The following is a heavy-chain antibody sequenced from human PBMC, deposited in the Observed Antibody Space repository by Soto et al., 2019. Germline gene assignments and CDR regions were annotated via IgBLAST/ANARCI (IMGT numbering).Heavy chain of an antibody. CDR1: GGTFSSYA. CDR3: ASPGGTYSSGWYYFDY. J-gene: IGHJ4*02. D-gene: IGHD6-19*01. Sequence: QVQLVQSGAEVKKPGSSVKVSCKASGGTFSSYAISWVRQAPGQGLEWMGGIIPIFGTANYAQKFQGRVTITADESTSTAYIELSSLRSEDTAVYSCASPGGTYSSGWYYFDYWGQGTLVTVSS. V-gene: IGHV1-69*01. CDR2: IIPIFGTA.